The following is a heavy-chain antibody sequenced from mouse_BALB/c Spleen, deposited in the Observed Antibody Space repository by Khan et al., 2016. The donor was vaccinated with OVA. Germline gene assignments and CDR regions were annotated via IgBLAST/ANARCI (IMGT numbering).Heavy chain of an antibody. CDR1: GYTFTDYA. V-gene: IGHV1S137*01. J-gene: IGHJ2*01. CDR2: ISTYSGNT. D-gene: IGHD2-3*01. CDR3: ARPAYDGYYDY. Sequence: QVQLKQSGPELVRPGVSVKISCKGSGYTFTDYAMYWVKQSHAKSLEWIGLISTYSGNTNYNQKFKGKATMTVDKSSNTAYMELARLTSEDSAIYYGARPAYDGYYDYWGQGTTLTVSS.